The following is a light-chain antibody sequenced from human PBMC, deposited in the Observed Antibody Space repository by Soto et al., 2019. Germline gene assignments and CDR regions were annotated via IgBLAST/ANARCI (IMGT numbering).Light chain of an antibody. CDR2: GAS. J-gene: IGKJ1*01. CDR1: QSVGRNY. Sequence: EVVLTQSPGTLSLSPGERATLSCRASQSVGRNYLAWFQKKSGQAPRLVIYGASSRAAGIPDRLSGSGSGTDLTLTISSLQSEDSAVYYCQQYDKWPPRTFGQGTKVDI. V-gene: IGKV3-20*01. CDR3: QQYDKWPPRT.